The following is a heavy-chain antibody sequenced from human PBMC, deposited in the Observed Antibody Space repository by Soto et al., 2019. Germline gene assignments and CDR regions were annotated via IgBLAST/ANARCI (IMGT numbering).Heavy chain of an antibody. CDR3: ARSAAIGPAAINYYYYYYMDV. J-gene: IGHJ6*03. Sequence: SETLSLTCTVSGGSISSYYWSWIRQPPGKGLEWIGYIYYSGSTNYNPSLKSRVTISVDTSKNQFSLKLSSVTAADTAVYYCARSAAIGPAAINYYYYYYMDVWGKGTTVTVSS. CDR2: IYYSGST. V-gene: IGHV4-59*01. D-gene: IGHD2-2*02. CDR1: GGSISSYY.